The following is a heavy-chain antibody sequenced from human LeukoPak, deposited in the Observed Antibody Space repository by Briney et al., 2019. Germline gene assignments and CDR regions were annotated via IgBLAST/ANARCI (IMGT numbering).Heavy chain of an antibody. V-gene: IGHV3-66*02. CDR3: ARVTTLGARIIDY. CDR1: GFTVSSNY. Sequence: PGGSLRLSCAASGFTVSSNYMSWVRQAPGKGLEWVSVIYSGGSTYYADSVKGRFTISRDNSKNTLYLQMNSLRAEDTAVYYCARVTTLGARIIDYWGQGTLVTVSS. J-gene: IGHJ4*02. CDR2: IYSGGST. D-gene: IGHD1-26*01.